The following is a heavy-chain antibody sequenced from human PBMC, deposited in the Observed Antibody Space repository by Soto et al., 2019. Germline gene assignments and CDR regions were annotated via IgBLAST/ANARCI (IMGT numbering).Heavy chain of an antibody. V-gene: IGHV1-18*01. CDR1: GGTFSRDA. CDR3: AKGPGAPMYYFDY. Sequence: VSVKVSCNTSGGTFSRDAISWVRQAPGQGLEWMGWISTFCGNTNYAQKLQGRVTMTTDTSTSTAYMELRSLRSDDTAVYYCAKGPGAPMYYFDYWGQGTLVTV. CDR2: ISTFCGNT. J-gene: IGHJ4*02. D-gene: IGHD1-26*01.